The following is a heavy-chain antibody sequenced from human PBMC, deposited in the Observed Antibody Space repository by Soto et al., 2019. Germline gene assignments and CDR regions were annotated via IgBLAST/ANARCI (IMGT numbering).Heavy chain of an antibody. CDR2: IWYDGSNK. V-gene: IGHV3-33*01. CDR1: GFTFSSYG. CDR3: ARSPGGNGDCSVL. J-gene: IGHJ5*02. Sequence: QVQLVESGGGVVQPGRSLRLSCAASGFTFSSYGMHWVRQAPGKGLEWVAVIWYDGSNKYYADSVKGRFTISRDNSKNTLYLQMNSLRAEDTAVYYCARSPGGNGDCSVLWGQGTLVTVSS. D-gene: IGHD2-8*01.